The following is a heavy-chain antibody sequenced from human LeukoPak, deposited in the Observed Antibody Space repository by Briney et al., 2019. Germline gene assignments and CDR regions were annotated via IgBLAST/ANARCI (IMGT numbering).Heavy chain of an antibody. J-gene: IGHJ3*02. CDR3: AREELLDLAYCGGDCYPADSDAFDI. Sequence: GASVNVSCKASGYTFTGYYMHWVRQAPGQGLEWMGWINPNSGGTNYAQKFQGRVTMTRDTSISTAYMELSRLRSDDTAVYYCAREELLDLAYCGGDCYPADSDAFDIWGQGTMVTVSS. CDR2: INPNSGGT. V-gene: IGHV1-2*02. D-gene: IGHD2-21*01. CDR1: GYTFTGYY.